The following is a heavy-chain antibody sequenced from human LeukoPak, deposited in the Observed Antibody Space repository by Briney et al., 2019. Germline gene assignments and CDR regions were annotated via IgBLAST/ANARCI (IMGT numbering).Heavy chain of an antibody. J-gene: IGHJ5*02. CDR1: GGSISSGSYY. CDR2: IYTSGST. CDR3: ARDTGRGYGDLNWFDP. V-gene: IGHV4-61*02. D-gene: IGHD5-12*01. Sequence: PSETLSLTCTVSGGSISSGSYYWSWIRQPAGKGLEWIGRIYTSGSTNYNPSLKSRVTMSVDTSKNQFSLKLSSVTAADTAVYYCARDTGRGYGDLNWFDPWGQGTLVTVSS.